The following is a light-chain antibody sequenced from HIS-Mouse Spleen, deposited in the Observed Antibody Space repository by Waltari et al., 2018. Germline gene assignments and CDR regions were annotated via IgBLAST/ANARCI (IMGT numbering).Light chain of an antibody. CDR2: EGS. CDR3: CSYAGSSTLV. V-gene: IGLV2-23*01. J-gene: IGLJ2*01. CDR1: SSDVGSYNL. Sequence: QSALTQPASVSGSPGQSITISCTGTSSDVGSYNLVSWYQQHPGKAPKPMIYEGSKRPSGFSNRFSGSKSGNPASLTISGLQAEDEADYYCCSYAGSSTLVFGGGTKLTVL.